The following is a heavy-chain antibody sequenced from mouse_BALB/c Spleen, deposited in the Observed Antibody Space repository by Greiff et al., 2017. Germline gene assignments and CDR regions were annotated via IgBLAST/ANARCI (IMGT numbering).Heavy chain of an antibody. V-gene: IGHV2-6-7*01. CDR3: ARDSRYYYGSIYAMDY. Sequence: VQVVESGPGLVAPSQSLSITCTVSGFSLTGYGVNWVRQPPGKGLEWLGMIWGDGSTDYNSALKSRLSISTDNYKSQVFLKMNSLQTDDTARYYCARDSRYYYGSIYAMDYWGQGTSVTVSS. D-gene: IGHD1-1*01. CDR2: IWGDGST. CDR1: GFSLTGYG. J-gene: IGHJ4*01.